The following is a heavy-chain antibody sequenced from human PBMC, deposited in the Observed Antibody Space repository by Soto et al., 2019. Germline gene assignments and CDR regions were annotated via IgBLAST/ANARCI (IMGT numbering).Heavy chain of an antibody. CDR1: GGTFSTSS. Sequence: QVQLVQSGAEVKKPGSSVKVSCKASGGTFSTSSITWGRHPPGKGLEGWGRIIPILDTVDYAQKFQGRVTITADKSTTTAYMELSSLRSDDTAVYYCVRDSPIGSAYSGYDAIDYWGQGTLVTVSS. CDR2: IIPILDTV. J-gene: IGHJ4*02. V-gene: IGHV1-69*08. CDR3: VRDSPIGSAYSGYDAIDY. D-gene: IGHD5-12*01.